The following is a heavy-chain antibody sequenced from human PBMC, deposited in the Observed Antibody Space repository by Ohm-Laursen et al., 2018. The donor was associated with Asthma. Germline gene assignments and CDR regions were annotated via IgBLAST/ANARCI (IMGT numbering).Heavy chain of an antibody. D-gene: IGHD1-26*01. V-gene: IGHV3-48*02. CDR1: GFTFSSYS. Sequence: SLRLSCSAFGFTFSSYSMNWVRQAPGKGLEWVSYISSSSSTIYYADSVKGRFTISRDNAKNSLYLQMNSLRDEDTAVYYCARDGVGATISAQDYWGQGTLVTVSS. CDR2: ISSSSSTI. CDR3: ARDGVGATISAQDY. J-gene: IGHJ4*02.